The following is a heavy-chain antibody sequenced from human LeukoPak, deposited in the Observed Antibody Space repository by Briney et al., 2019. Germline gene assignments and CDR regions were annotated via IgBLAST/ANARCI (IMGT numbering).Heavy chain of an antibody. J-gene: IGHJ4*02. CDR3: ARESGDLDYYDSSGYPDC. D-gene: IGHD3-22*01. CDR1: GGTFSSYA. Sequence: SAKVSCKASGGTFSSYAISWVRQAPGQGLEWMGRIIPIFGTANYAQKFQGRVTITTDESTSTAYMELSSLRSEDTAVYYCARESGDLDYYDSSGYPDCWGQETLVTVSP. V-gene: IGHV1-69*05. CDR2: IIPIFGTA.